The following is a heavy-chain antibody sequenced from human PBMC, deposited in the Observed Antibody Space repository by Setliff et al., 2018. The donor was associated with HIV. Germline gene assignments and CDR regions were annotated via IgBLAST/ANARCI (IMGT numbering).Heavy chain of an antibody. J-gene: IGHJ6*02. V-gene: IGHV4-4*07. CDR1: GDSLNTYY. D-gene: IGHD1-26*01. Sequence: SETLSLTCNVSGDSLNTYYWSWIRQTGGKGLEWIGRIYASGNTNYNPSLKSRVTMSVDTSKNQFSLKLSSVTAADTAVYYCARDSELGLNYHYGMDVWGQGTTVTVSS. CDR2: IYASGNT. CDR3: ARDSELGLNYHYGMDV.